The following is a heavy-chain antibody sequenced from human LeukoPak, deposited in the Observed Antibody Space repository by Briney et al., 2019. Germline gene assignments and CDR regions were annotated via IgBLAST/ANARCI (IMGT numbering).Heavy chain of an antibody. CDR1: GYTFTSYD. J-gene: IGHJ5*02. CDR2: MNPNSGNT. V-gene: IGHV1-8*01. Sequence: ASVKVSCKASGYTFTSYDINWVRQATGQGLEWMGWMNPNSGNTGYAQKFQGRVTMTRNTSISTAYMELSSLRSEDTAVYYCARGSNSWSGFDPWGQGTLVTVSS. CDR3: ARGSNSWSGFDP. D-gene: IGHD6-13*01.